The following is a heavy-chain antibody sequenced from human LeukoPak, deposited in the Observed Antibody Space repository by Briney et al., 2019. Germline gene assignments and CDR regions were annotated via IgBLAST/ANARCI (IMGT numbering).Heavy chain of an antibody. CDR3: ARETRDSSWFDY. V-gene: IGHV4-4*07. D-gene: IGHD6-13*01. Sequence: SETLSLTCTVSGGSISSYYWGWIRQPAGKGLEWIGRIYTSRSTNYNPSLTSRVTMSVDTSKNQFSLKLSSVTAADTAVYYCARETRDSSWFDYWGQGTLVTVSS. CDR2: IYTSRST. CDR1: GGSISSYY. J-gene: IGHJ4*02.